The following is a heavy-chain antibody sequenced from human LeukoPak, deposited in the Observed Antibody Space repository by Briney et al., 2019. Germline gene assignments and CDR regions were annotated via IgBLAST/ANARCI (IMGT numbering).Heavy chain of an antibody. J-gene: IGHJ5*02. Sequence: SETLSLTCAVYGGSFSGYYWSWIRQPPGKGLEWIGEINHSGSTNYNPSLKSRVTISVDTSKNQFSLKLSSVTAADTAVYYCAGRPYGAKAGWFDPWGQGTLVTVSS. CDR2: INHSGST. V-gene: IGHV4-34*01. CDR1: GGSFSGYY. CDR3: AGRPYGAKAGWFDP. D-gene: IGHD4-17*01.